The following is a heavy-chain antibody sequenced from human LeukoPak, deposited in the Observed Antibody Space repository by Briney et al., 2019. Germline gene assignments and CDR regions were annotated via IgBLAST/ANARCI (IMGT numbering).Heavy chain of an antibody. D-gene: IGHD2-8*01. Sequence: PGGSLRLSCAASGFNFGVYAMTWVRQAPAQGLEWVSTIGGIDGAAHYADSVKGRFSISRDNSKDTLYLQMNSLRADDTAVYYCVRGGTDILLEPPAIPFDYWGQGALVTVSS. CDR1: GFNFGVYA. J-gene: IGHJ4*02. V-gene: IGHV3-23*01. CDR3: VRGGTDILLEPPAIPFDY. CDR2: IGGIDGAA.